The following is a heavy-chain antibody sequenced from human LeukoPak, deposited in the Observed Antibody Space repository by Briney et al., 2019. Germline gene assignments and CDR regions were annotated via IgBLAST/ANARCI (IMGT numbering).Heavy chain of an antibody. CDR1: GGSFSGCY. J-gene: IGHJ4*02. CDR2: INHSGST. CDR3: ARLKVRGVIATAIDY. V-gene: IGHV4-34*01. Sequence: SETLSLTCAVYGGSFSGCYWSWIRQPPGKGLEWIGEINHSGSTNYNPSLKSRVTISVDTSKNQFSLKLSSVTAADTAVYYCARLKVRGVIATAIDYWGQGTLVTVSS. D-gene: IGHD3-10*01.